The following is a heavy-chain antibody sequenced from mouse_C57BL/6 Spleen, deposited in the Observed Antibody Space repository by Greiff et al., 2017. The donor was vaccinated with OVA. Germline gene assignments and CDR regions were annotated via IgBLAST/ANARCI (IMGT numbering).Heavy chain of an antibody. D-gene: IGHD1-1*01. V-gene: IGHV1-64*01. CDR3: AREGDYYGSSEYFDV. J-gene: IGHJ1*03. CDR1: GYTFTSYW. Sequence: VQLQQPGAELVKPGASVKLSCKASGYTFTSYWMHWVKQRPGQGLEWIGMIHPNSGSTNYNEKFKSKSTLTVDKSSSTAYMQLSSLTSEDSAVYYCAREGDYYGSSEYFDVWGTGTTVTVSS. CDR2: IHPNSGST.